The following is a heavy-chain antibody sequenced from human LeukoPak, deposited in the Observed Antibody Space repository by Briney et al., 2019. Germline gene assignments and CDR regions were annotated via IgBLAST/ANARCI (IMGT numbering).Heavy chain of an antibody. J-gene: IGHJ3*02. CDR2: INPNSGGT. V-gene: IGHV1-2*02. CDR3: ARGGPTYYYDSSGYSLGDAFDI. Sequence: ASVKVSCKASGYTFTGYYMHWVRQAPGQGLEWMGWINPNSGGTNYAQKFQGRVTMTRDTSISTAYMELSRLRSDDTAVYYCARGGPTYYYDSSGYSLGDAFDIWGQGTMVTVSS. D-gene: IGHD3-22*01. CDR1: GYTFTGYY.